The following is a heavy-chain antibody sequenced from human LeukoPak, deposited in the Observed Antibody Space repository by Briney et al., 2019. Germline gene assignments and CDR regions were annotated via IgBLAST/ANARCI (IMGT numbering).Heavy chain of an antibody. V-gene: IGHV1-46*01. Sequence: ASVKVSCKASGYTFTSYYMHWVRQAPGQGLGWMGIINPSGGSTSYAQKFQGRVTMTRDTSTSTVYMELSSLRSEDTAVYYCARAGGEDYYYYGMDVWGQGTTVTVSS. CDR2: INPSGGST. D-gene: IGHD2-21*01. J-gene: IGHJ6*02. CDR3: ARAGGEDYYYYGMDV. CDR1: GYTFTSYY.